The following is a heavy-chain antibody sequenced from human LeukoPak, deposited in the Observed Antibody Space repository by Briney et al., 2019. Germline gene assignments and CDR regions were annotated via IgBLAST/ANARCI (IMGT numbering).Heavy chain of an antibody. Sequence: SETLSLTCAVSGDSINNFYWSWIRQPPGKGLQWIGYIYYSGSTNYNPSLKSRVTISVDTSKNQLSLKLTSVTAADTAVYYCARGVVAAPQTFDYWGQGNLVTVSS. D-gene: IGHD2-15*01. CDR1: GDSINNFY. CDR2: IYYSGST. V-gene: IGHV4-59*01. CDR3: ARGVVAAPQTFDY. J-gene: IGHJ4*02.